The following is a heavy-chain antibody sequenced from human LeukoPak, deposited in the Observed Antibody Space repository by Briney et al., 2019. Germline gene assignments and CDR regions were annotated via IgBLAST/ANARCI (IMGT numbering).Heavy chain of an antibody. CDR1: GGSISSSSYY. CDR3: ARRHGSGSYYMTPKRYYFDY. D-gene: IGHD3-10*01. V-gene: IGHV4-61*05. CDR2: IYYSGST. J-gene: IGHJ4*02. Sequence: SETPSLTCTVSGGSISSSSYYWSWIRQPPGKGLEWIGYIYYSGSTNYNPSLKSRVTISVDTSKNQFSLKLSSVTAADTAVYCCARRHGSGSYYMTPKRYYFDYWGQGTLVTVSS.